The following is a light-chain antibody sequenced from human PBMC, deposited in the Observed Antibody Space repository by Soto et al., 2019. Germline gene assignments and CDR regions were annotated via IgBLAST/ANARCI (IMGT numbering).Light chain of an antibody. Sequence: EVVLTQSPGTLSLSPGDRATLSCRASQSVSSNYLAWYQQKPGQAPRLLIYAASNRATGIPDRFSGGGSGRDCTLTISRLEPEDLAVYYCEQYGSSHRTFGQGTELEI. CDR2: AAS. CDR3: EQYGSSHRT. J-gene: IGKJ2*01. V-gene: IGKV3-20*01. CDR1: QSVSSNY.